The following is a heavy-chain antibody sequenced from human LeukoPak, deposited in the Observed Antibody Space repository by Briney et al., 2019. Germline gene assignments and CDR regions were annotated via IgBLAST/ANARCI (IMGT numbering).Heavy chain of an antibody. J-gene: IGHJ3*02. CDR3: ARDVIAARLWAFDI. V-gene: IGHV3-21*01. CDR2: ISSSSSYI. CDR1: GFTFSSYS. D-gene: IGHD6-6*01. Sequence: GGSLRLSCAASGFTFSSYSMNWVRQAPGKGLEWVSSISSSSSYIYYADSVKGRFTISRDNAKNSLYLQMNSLRAEDTAVYYCARDVIAARLWAFDIWGQGTMVTVSS.